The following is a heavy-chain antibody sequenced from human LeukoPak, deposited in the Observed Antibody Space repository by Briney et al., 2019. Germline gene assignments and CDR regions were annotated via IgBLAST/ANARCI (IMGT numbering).Heavy chain of an antibody. CDR3: ARRRHANNGVDV. J-gene: IGHJ6*02. Sequence: SQTLSLTCAISGDSVSTTTSIWNWIRQSPSRGLEWLGRTYYRPKWNYDYADSVKSRITISPDTSENQFSLQLQFVTPEDLAVYYCARRRHANNGVDVWGQGTTVTVSS. CDR2: TYYRPKWNY. CDR1: GDSVSTTTSI. V-gene: IGHV6-1*01.